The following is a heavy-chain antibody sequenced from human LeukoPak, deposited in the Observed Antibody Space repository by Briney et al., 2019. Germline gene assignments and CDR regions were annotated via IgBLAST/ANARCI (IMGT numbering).Heavy chain of an antibody. CDR3: ARESRRIAAAGPSYYMDV. D-gene: IGHD6-13*01. CDR2: INHSGGT. J-gene: IGHJ6*03. V-gene: IGHV4-34*01. Sequence: SETLSLTCAVYGGSFSGYYWSWIRQPPGKGLEWIGEINHSGGTKYNPSLKSRVTISVDTSKNQFSLMLNSVTAADTAVYYCARESRRIAAAGPSYYMDVWGRGTTVTVSS. CDR1: GGSFSGYY.